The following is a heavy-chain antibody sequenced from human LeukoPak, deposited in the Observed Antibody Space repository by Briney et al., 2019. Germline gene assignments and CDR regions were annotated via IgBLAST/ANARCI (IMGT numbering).Heavy chain of an antibody. V-gene: IGHV4-4*02. CDR3: ARAGDSSGYSDY. D-gene: IGHD3-22*01. CDR1: GGSINRDNW. J-gene: IGHJ4*02. Sequence: SETLSLTCAVSGGSINRDNWWTWVRQPPGKGLEWIGEINHSGRTNYNPSLKSRVTISVDTSKNQISLKLSSVTAADTAVYYCARAGDSSGYSDYWGQGTLVTVSS. CDR2: INHSGRT.